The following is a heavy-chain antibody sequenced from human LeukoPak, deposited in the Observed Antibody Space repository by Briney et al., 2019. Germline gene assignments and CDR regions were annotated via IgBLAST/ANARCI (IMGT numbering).Heavy chain of an antibody. CDR2: IYFSGST. CDR1: GGSISSYY. CDR3: TRGRFSMLTETYFFDS. V-gene: IGHV4-59*01. J-gene: IGHJ4*02. D-gene: IGHD2-8*01. Sequence: PSETLSLTCTVSGGSISSYYWTWVRQPPGKALEWVGYIYFSGSTNYNPSLESRLTISLATPKKQFSLNLTSVTAADTATYYCTRGRFSMLTETYFFDSWGQGSLVIVSS.